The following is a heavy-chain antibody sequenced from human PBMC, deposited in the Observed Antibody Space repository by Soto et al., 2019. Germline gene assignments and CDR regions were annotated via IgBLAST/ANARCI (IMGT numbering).Heavy chain of an antibody. V-gene: IGHV3-30*03. CDR1: GFTLSNYG. Sequence: QVQLVESGGGVVQPGRSLRLSCAASGFTLSNYGMHWVRQAPGKGLEWVAVISHDGNNKYYADSVKGRFTISRDNSKKTMYVQMNSLRAEDTAVYYCATGHWDEWLRLWGYWGQGTLVTVSS. J-gene: IGHJ4*02. D-gene: IGHD5-12*01. CDR2: ISHDGNNK. CDR3: ATGHWDEWLRLWGY.